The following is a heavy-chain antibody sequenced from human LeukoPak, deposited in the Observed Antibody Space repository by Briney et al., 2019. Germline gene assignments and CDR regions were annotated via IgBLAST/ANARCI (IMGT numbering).Heavy chain of an antibody. D-gene: IGHD6-13*01. CDR1: GFTVSSNY. Sequence: GGSLRLSCAASGFTVSSNYMSWVRQAPGKGLEWVSVIYSGGSTYYADSVKGRFAISRDNSKNTLYLQMNSLRAEDTAVYYCAREGASSSFGYWGQGTLVTVSS. CDR3: AREGASSSFGY. V-gene: IGHV3-53*01. J-gene: IGHJ4*02. CDR2: IYSGGST.